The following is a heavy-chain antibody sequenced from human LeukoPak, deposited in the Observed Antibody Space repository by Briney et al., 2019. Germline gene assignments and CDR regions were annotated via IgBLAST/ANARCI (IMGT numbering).Heavy chain of an antibody. CDR3: ARDGCFWSGYHAFDL. CDR2: ISSSSSYI. V-gene: IGHV3-21*01. Sequence: TGGSLRLSCAASGFTFSSYSMNWVRQAPGKGLEWVSSISSSSSYIYYADSVKGRFTISRDNAKNSLYLQMNSLRAEDTAVYYCARDGCFWSGYHAFDLWGQGTMVTVSS. D-gene: IGHD3-3*01. J-gene: IGHJ3*01. CDR1: GFTFSSYS.